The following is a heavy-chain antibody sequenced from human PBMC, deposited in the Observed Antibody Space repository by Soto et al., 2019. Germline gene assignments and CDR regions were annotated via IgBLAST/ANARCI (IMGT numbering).Heavy chain of an antibody. CDR1: GGTFSSYA. CDR2: IIPIFGTA. V-gene: IGHV1-69*12. D-gene: IGHD2-21*02. CDR3: ARDRCGVDCSYYYYYGMDV. J-gene: IGHJ6*02. Sequence: QVQLVQSGAEVKKPGSSVKVSCKASGGTFSSYAISWVRQAPGQGLEWLGGIIPIFGTANYAQKFQGRVTITAEESTSTAYMELSSLRSEDTAVYYCARDRCGVDCSYYYYYGMDVWGQGTTVTVSS.